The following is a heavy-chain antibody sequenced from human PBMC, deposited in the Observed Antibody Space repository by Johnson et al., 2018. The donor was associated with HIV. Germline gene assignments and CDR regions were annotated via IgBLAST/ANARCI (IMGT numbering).Heavy chain of an antibody. CDR1: GFTFSSYW. J-gene: IGHJ3*02. CDR2: IKKDGSDK. D-gene: IGHD6-6*01. V-gene: IGHV3-7*01. Sequence: VQLVESGGGLVQPGGSLRLSCAASGFTFSSYWMSWVRQAPGKGLEWVANIKKDGSDKYYVDSVKGRFTISRDNAKSSLYVQMNSLRAEDTAVYYCARDITAARPSAFDIWGQGTMVTVS. CDR3: ARDITAARPSAFDI.